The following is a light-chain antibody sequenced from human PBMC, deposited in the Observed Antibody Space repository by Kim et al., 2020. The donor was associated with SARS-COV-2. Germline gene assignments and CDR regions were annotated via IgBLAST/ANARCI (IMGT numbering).Light chain of an antibody. Sequence: SYGLTQPPSVSVAPGKTARITCGGDDLGSKSVHWYQQKPGQAPVLVIFYDSDRPSGIPERLSGSHSGNTATLTISRVEAGDEADYYCEVWDTGSDHWVFG. J-gene: IGLJ3*02. CDR3: EVWDTGSDHWV. CDR1: DLGSKS. CDR2: YDS. V-gene: IGLV3-21*04.